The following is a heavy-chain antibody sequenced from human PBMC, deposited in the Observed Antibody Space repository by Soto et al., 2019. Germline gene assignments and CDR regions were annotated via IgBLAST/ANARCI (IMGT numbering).Heavy chain of an antibody. D-gene: IGHD2-15*01. CDR3: ARAPIRKQWTVAATPVGNWFDP. CDR2: INHSGST. V-gene: IGHV4-34*01. Sequence: KPSETLSLTCAVYGGSFSGYYWSWIRQPPGKGLEWIGEINHSGSTNYNPSLKSRVTISVDTSKNQFSLKLSSVTAADTAVYYCARAPIRKQWTVAATPVGNWFDPWGQGTLVTVSS. CDR1: GGSFSGYY. J-gene: IGHJ5*02.